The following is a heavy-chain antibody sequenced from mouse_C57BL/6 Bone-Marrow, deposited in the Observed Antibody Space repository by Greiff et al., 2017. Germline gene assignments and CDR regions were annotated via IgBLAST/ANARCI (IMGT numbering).Heavy chain of an antibody. CDR3: ARYYYGSSYGAMDD. Sequence: VQLQESGPGLVLPSQSLSITCTVSGFSLTSYGVHWVRQSPGKGLEWLGVIWSGGSTDYNAAFISRLSISKDNYKGQVFFKMNSLQADDTAIYDCARYYYGSSYGAMDDWGKGTSVTVSS. CDR1: GFSLTSYG. V-gene: IGHV2-2*01. J-gene: IGHJ4*01. CDR2: IWSGGST. D-gene: IGHD1-1*01.